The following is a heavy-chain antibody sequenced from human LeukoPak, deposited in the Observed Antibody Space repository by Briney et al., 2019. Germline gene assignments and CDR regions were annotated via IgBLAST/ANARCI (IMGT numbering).Heavy chain of an antibody. Sequence: GGSLRLSCAASGFTFSSYSMNWVRQAPGKGLEWVSSISSGSSYIYYADSVKGRFTISRDNAKDSLYLQMNSLRAEDTAMYYCARDYKGLSEYWGQGTLVTVSS. CDR2: ISSGSSYI. CDR3: ARDYKGLSEY. V-gene: IGHV3-21*01. J-gene: IGHJ4*02. CDR1: GFTFSSYS. D-gene: IGHD1-1*01.